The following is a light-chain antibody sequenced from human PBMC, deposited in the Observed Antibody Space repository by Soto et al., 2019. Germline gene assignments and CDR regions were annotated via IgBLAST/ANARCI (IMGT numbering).Light chain of an antibody. CDR1: QSVDNF. CDR3: QQYNKWPPDT. Sequence: EIMLTQSPATLSLSPGDRATLSCRASQSVDNFLDWYQQKPGQAPRLLIYESSNRATGIPARFSGSGSGTDFILTISSLEPEDFAVYYCQQYNKWPPDTFGQGTKLEIK. CDR2: ESS. J-gene: IGKJ2*01. V-gene: IGKV3-11*01.